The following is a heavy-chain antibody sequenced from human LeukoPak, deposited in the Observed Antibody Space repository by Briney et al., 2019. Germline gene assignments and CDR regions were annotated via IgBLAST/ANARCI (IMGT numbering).Heavy chain of an antibody. V-gene: IGHV3-30-3*01. CDR2: ISDDGSRQ. D-gene: IGHD3-16*01. CDR1: GFTFSNYA. Sequence: PGRSLRLSCAATGFTFSNYAIHWGRQAPGKGLEWVAFISDDGSRQRYADSVKGRFTISRDNSKNTLNLQMNSLRAEDTAVYYCVKDRTGTYTLDYWGQGTLDTVSS. CDR3: VKDRTGTYTLDY. J-gene: IGHJ4*02.